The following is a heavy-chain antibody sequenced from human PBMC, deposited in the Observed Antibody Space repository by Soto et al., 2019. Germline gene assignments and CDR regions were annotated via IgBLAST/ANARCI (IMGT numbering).Heavy chain of an antibody. J-gene: IGHJ6*02. CDR1: GFTFSNYE. V-gene: IGHV3-48*03. CDR2: IGHRGRTL. CDR3: ARDPTLYSGKFDYGLDV. Sequence: GGSLRLSCAASGFTFSNYEMNWVRQAQGKGLEWVSYIGHRGRTLYYADSVKGRFTISRDNAKNSLYLQLNSLRAEDTVVYYCARDPTLYSGKFDYGLDVWGQGTTVTVS. D-gene: IGHD4-4*01.